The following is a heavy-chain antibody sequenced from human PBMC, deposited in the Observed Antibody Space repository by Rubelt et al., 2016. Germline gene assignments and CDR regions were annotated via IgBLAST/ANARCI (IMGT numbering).Heavy chain of an antibody. CDR2: IVPHSGGT. V-gene: IGHV1-2*06. J-gene: IGHJ6*02. CDR3: AKAAPDIYYGMDV. CDR1: GYTFIGYY. Sequence: KKPGASVKVSCKASGYTFIGYYIHWVRQAPGQGLEWMGRIVPHSGGTNYAQSFQGRVTMTRDTSIDTAYRERSRLTSDDKPGYYCAKAAPDIYYGMDVWGQGTTVTVSS.